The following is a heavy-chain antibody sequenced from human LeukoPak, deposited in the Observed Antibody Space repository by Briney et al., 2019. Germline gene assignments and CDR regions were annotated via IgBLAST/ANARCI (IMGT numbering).Heavy chain of an antibody. D-gene: IGHD2-2*01. V-gene: IGHV3-30-3*01. Sequence: GRSLRLSCAASGFTFSSYAMHWVRQAPGKGLEWVAVISYDGSNKYYADSVKGRFTIYRDNSKITLYLQMNSLRAEDTAVYYCASLEGYCSSISCYRGPISDYWGQGTLVTVSS. CDR3: ASLEGYCSSISCYRGPISDY. CDR1: GFTFSSYA. CDR2: ISYDGSNK. J-gene: IGHJ4*02.